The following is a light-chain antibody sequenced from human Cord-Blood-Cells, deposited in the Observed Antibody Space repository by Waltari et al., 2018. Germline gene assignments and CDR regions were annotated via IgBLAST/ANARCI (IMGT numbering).Light chain of an antibody. CDR2: AAS. CDR1: QSISSY. Sequence: DIQMTQSPSSLSASVGDRVTITCRASQSISSYLNWYQQKPGKAPKLLIYAASSLQSGVPSRFSGSRSGTDFTLTISSLQPEDFATYYCQQSYSTPLVTFGPGTKVDIK. V-gene: IGKV1-39*01. CDR3: QQSYSTPLVT. J-gene: IGKJ3*01.